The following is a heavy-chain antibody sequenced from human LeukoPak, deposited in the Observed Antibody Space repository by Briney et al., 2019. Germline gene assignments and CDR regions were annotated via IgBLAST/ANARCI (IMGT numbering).Heavy chain of an antibody. Sequence: SETLSLTCTVSGGSISSYYWSWIRQPPGKGLEWIGYIHTSGSTNYNPSLKSRVTISVDTSKNQFSLKLSSVTAADTAVYYCARRGDGYNYNWFDPWGQGTLVTVSS. J-gene: IGHJ5*02. CDR1: GGSISSYY. D-gene: IGHD5-24*01. CDR3: ARRGDGYNYNWFDP. CDR2: IHTSGST. V-gene: IGHV4-4*09.